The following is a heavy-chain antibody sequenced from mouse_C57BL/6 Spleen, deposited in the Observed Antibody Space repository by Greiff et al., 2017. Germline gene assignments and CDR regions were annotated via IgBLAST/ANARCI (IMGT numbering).Heavy chain of an antibody. Sequence: QVQLQQPGAELVRPGSSVKLSCKASGYTFTSYWMHWVKQRPIQGLEWIGNIDPSDSETHYNQKFKDKATLTVDKSSSTAYMQLSSLTSEDSAVYYCARGGSNLYYFDYWGQGTTLTVSS. CDR3: ARGGSNLYYFDY. J-gene: IGHJ2*01. D-gene: IGHD1-1*01. CDR2: IDPSDSET. V-gene: IGHV1-52*01. CDR1: GYTFTSYW.